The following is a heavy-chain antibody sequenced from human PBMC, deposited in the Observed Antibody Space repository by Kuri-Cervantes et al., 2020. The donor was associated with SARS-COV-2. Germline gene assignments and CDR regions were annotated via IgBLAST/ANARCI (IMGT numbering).Heavy chain of an antibody. CDR1: GGSFSGYY. D-gene: IGHD3-10*01. Sequence: GGSLRLSCAVYGGSFSGYYWSWVRKAPGKGLEWVGFIRSKAYGGTTEYAASVKGRFTISRDDSKSIAYLQMNSLKTEDTAVYYCTRRRGPGRAAEYFQHWGQGTLVTVSS. J-gene: IGHJ1*01. V-gene: IGHV3-49*04. CDR2: IRSKAYGGTT. CDR3: TRRRGPGRAAEYFQH.